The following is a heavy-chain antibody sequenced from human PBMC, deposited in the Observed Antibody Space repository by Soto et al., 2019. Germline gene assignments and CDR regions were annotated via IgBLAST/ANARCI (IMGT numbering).Heavy chain of an antibody. J-gene: IGHJ4*02. CDR2: ISAYNGNT. Sequence: ASVKVSCKASGYTFTSYGISWVRQAPGQGLEWMGWISAYNGNTNYAQKLQGRVTMTADTSTSTAYMELRSLRSDDTAVYYCARDRGYCSSTSCYGIAPGYYWGQGTLVTVSS. D-gene: IGHD2-2*01. CDR3: ARDRGYCSSTSCYGIAPGYY. CDR1: GYTFTSYG. V-gene: IGHV1-18*01.